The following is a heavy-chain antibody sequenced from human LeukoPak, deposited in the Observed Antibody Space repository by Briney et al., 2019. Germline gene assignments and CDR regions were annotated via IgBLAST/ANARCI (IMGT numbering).Heavy chain of an antibody. V-gene: IGHV4-61*02. Sequence: SETLSLTCTVSGGSISSGSYYWSWIRQPAGKGLEWIGRIYTSGSTNYNPSLKSRVTISVDTSKNQFSLKLSSVTAADTAVYYCARGESYYGSGSWGQGTLVTVSS. CDR2: IYTSGST. J-gene: IGHJ4*02. CDR3: ARGESYYGSGS. D-gene: IGHD3-10*01. CDR1: GGSISSGSYY.